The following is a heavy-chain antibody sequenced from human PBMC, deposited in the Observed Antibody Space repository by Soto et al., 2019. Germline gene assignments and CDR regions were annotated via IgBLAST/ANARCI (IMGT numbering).Heavy chain of an antibody. Sequence: ASVKVSCKASGYTFTSYGISWVRQAPGQGLEWMGWISAYNGNTNYAQKLQGRVTMTTDTSTSTAYMELRSLRSDDTAVYYCARRVCSTSCYNNWFDPWGQGTLVTVS. V-gene: IGHV1-18*04. D-gene: IGHD2-2*02. CDR1: GYTFTSYG. J-gene: IGHJ5*02. CDR3: ARRVCSTSCYNNWFDP. CDR2: ISAYNGNT.